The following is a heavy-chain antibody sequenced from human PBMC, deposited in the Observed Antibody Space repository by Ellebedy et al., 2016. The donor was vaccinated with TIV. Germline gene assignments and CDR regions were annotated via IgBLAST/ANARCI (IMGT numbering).Heavy chain of an antibody. Sequence: SETLSLXXPVSDGSINNDIYYWGWIRQPPGKGLEWIGDMKHIGSTNYNPSLQSRVTISVDRSKNQFSLKMTSLTVADTAVYYCARVSTFGVDSFTAYFHYAMDVWGQGTTVLVSS. CDR1: DGSINNDIYY. D-gene: IGHD2/OR15-2a*01. CDR3: ARVSTFGVDSFTAYFHYAMDV. CDR2: MKHIGST. V-gene: IGHV4-39*07. J-gene: IGHJ6*02.